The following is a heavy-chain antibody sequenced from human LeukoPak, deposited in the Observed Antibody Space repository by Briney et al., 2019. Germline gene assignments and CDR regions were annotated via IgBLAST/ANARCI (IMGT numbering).Heavy chain of an antibody. CDR2: IRHDGRDK. CDR3: ARSYISSGYYYGVAY. Sequence: GGSLRLSCAASGFTFKNYWMTWVRQAPGKGLDWVATIRHDGRDKHYVDSVKGRFAISRGNANNSLHLQMNSLRAEGTAVYFCARSYISSGYYYGVAYWRQCTPVTVSS. V-gene: IGHV3-7*01. D-gene: IGHD3-22*01. J-gene: IGHJ1*01. CDR1: GFTFKNYW.